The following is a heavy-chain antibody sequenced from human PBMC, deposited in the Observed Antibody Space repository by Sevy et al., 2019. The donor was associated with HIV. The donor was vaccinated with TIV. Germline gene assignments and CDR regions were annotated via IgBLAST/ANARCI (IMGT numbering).Heavy chain of an antibody. CDR2: IYNSGST. V-gene: IGHV4-39*01. D-gene: IGHD3-22*01. CDR3: ARRTETMIISGASDI. CDR1: GGSISSSGDY. Sequence: SETLSLTCTVSGGSISSSGDYWGWIRQPPGKGLEWIGNIYNSGSTHYNPSLKSRVTISVDTSNNQFSLKLSSVTAADTAVYYCARRTETMIISGASDIWGQGTMVTVS. J-gene: IGHJ3*02.